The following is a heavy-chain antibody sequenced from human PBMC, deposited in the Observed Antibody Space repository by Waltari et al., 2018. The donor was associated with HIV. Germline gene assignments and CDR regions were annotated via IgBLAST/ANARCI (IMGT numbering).Heavy chain of an antibody. V-gene: IGHV3-30*16. CDR2: ISYDGSDK. CDR1: GFSFSTFA. D-gene: IGHD2-15*01. CDR3: ARAPTTLIMCYSS. J-gene: IGHJ5*02. Sequence: QVHLVESGGGVVQPGRSLRLSCAASGFSFSTFARHWVRQAPGKGLEWVAVISYDGSDKSYADSVKGRFTISRDNSKNTLYRQMNGLRAEDTAVYYCARAPTTLIMCYSSWGQGTLVTVSS.